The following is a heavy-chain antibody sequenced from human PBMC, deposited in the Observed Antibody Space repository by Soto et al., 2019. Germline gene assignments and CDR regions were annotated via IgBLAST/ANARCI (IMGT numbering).Heavy chain of an antibody. D-gene: IGHD6-13*01. V-gene: IGHV4-4*02. CDR1: GGSISSSNW. J-gene: IGHJ1*01. CDR2: IYHSGST. Sequence: NPSETLSLTCAVSGGSISSSNWWSWVRQPPGKGLEWIGEIYHSGSTNYNPSLKSRVTISVDKSKNQFSLKLSSVTAADTAVYYCARIAAAGLAAEYFQHWGQGTLVTVSS. CDR3: ARIAAAGLAAEYFQH.